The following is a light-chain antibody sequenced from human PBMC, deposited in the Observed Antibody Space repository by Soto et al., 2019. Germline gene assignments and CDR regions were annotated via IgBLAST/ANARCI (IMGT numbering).Light chain of an antibody. CDR1: QSVSSH. CDR2: DAS. CDR3: QQRSNWPLT. Sequence: EIVLTQSPATLSLSPGERATLSCRASQSVSSHLAWYQQKSGQAPSLLIYDASNRATGIPARFSGSGSGTDFTLTISSLEPEDFAVYYCQQRSNWPLTFGGGTKVEIK. V-gene: IGKV3-11*01. J-gene: IGKJ4*01.